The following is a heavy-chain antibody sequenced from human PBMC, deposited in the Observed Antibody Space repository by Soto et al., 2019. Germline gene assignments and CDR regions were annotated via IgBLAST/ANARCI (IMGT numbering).Heavy chain of an antibody. CDR3: ARGTMLRCTGYYYAMDV. Sequence: WTRIRQHPGKGLEWIGYIYYSGKSYYNPSLKSRVIISVDTSKNQFSLNLTAVTAADTAVYDCARGTMLRCTGYYYAMDVWGQGTTVTVSS. D-gene: IGHD3-10*01. V-gene: IGHV4-31*02. CDR2: IYYSGKS. J-gene: IGHJ6*02.